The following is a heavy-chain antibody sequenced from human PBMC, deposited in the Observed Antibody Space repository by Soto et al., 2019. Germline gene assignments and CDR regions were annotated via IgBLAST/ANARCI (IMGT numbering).Heavy chain of an antibody. Sequence: PGGSLRLSCAASGFTFSSYAMSWVRQAPGKGLEWVSAISGSGGSTYYADSVKGRFTISRDNSKNTLYLQMNSLRAEDTAVYYCAKDSPLYDFWSGYPSYFDYWGQGTLVTVSS. J-gene: IGHJ4*02. CDR2: ISGSGGST. CDR3: AKDSPLYDFWSGYPSYFDY. V-gene: IGHV3-23*01. D-gene: IGHD3-3*01. CDR1: GFTFSSYA.